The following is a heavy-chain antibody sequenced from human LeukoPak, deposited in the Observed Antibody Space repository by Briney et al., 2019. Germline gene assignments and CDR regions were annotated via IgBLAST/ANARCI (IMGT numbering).Heavy chain of an antibody. J-gene: IGHJ4*02. CDR3: AHRQRSTFDY. V-gene: IGHV2-5*01. Sequence: ESGPTLVHPTQPRTFPYTFSRFPLPTGGVAVAWIRQPPGKDLEWLAVIYGNDDKRYSPSLMSRLSITKDTSKNQVVLTMTNMDPADTATYFCAHRQRSTFDYWGQGTLVTVSS. D-gene: IGHD1-26*01. CDR1: RFPLPTGGVA. CDR2: IYGNDDK.